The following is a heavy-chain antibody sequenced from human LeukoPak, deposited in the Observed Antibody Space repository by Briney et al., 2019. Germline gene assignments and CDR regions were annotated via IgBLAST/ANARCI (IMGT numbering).Heavy chain of an antibody. J-gene: IGHJ4*02. CDR1: GFTFNTYA. V-gene: IGHV3-30*18. Sequence: PGGSLRLSCAASGFTFNTYAMHWVRQAPGKGLEWVAAISFHGTETYYADSVNGRFTISRDNSKNTLYLQMNSLRAEDTAVYYCAKEADDYGDYVDYWGQGTLVTVSS. CDR3: AKEADDYGDYVDY. CDR2: ISFHGTET. D-gene: IGHD4-17*01.